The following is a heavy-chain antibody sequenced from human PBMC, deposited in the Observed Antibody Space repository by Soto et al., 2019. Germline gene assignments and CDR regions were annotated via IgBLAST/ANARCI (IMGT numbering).Heavy chain of an antibody. D-gene: IGHD5-12*01. CDR2: IWYDGSNK. J-gene: IGHJ4*02. V-gene: IGHV3-33*01. Sequence: QVQLVESGGGVVQPGRSLRLSCAASGFTFSSYGMHWVRQAPGKGLEWVAVIWYDGSNKYYEDSVKGRFTISTDNSKNTRSRQINSLTAEDTAVYYCARAEVEMATKGDYWGQGTLVTVSS. CDR3: ARAEVEMATKGDY. CDR1: GFTFSSYG.